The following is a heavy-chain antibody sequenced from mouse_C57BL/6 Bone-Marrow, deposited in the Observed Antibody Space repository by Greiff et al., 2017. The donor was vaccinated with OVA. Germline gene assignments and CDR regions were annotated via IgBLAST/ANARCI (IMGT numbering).Heavy chain of an antibody. CDR3: ARRGGRLGAWFAY. V-gene: IGHV5-6*01. Sequence: EVHLVESGGDLVKPGGSLKLSCAASGFTFSSYGMSWVRQTPDKRLEWVATISSGGSYTYYPDSVKGRFTISRDNSKNTLYLQMSRLKSGDTSMYYCARRGGRLGAWFAYWGQGTLVTVSA. D-gene: IGHD2-4*01. CDR2: ISSGGSYT. CDR1: GFTFSSYG. J-gene: IGHJ3*01.